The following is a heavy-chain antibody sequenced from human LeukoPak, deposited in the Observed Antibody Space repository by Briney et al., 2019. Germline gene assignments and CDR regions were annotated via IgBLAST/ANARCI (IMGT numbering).Heavy chain of an antibody. V-gene: IGHV3-23*01. Sequence: GGSLRLSCAASGFIFSSYGMSWVRQAPGKGLEWVSAISGSGGSTYYADSVKGRFTIPRDNSKNTLHLQMNSLRAEDTAVYYCAKDFHYYGSGSYPVFDYWGQGTLVTVSS. CDR3: AKDFHYYGSGSYPVFDY. CDR1: GFIFSSYG. J-gene: IGHJ4*02. D-gene: IGHD3-10*01. CDR2: ISGSGGST.